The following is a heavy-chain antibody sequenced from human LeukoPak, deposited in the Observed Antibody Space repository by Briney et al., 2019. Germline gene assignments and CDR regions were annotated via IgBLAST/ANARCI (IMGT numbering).Heavy chain of an antibody. V-gene: IGHV3-23*01. CDR2: ISDSGGRK. Sequence: PGESLRLSCAASGFTFNSYAMSWVRQAPGKGLEWVSGISDSGGRKFYADSVKGRFTISRDNSKRTLYLQMNTVRTEDTAVYYCAKGEGGSSSWYDFYDFGMDVWGKGTTVTVSP. D-gene: IGHD6-13*01. CDR1: GFTFNSYA. CDR3: AKGEGGSSSWYDFYDFGMDV. J-gene: IGHJ6*04.